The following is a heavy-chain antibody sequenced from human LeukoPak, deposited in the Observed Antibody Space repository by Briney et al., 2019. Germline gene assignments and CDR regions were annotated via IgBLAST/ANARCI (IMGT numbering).Heavy chain of an antibody. CDR1: GFTFSSYD. J-gene: IGHJ5*02. CDR2: IRPSGDNT. V-gene: IGHV3-23*01. Sequence: GGSLRLSCAASGFTFSSYDMTWVHQAPGRGLEWVSSIRPSGDNTYYGDSVKGRFTISRDNSKNAVYLQMNNMRVDDTAVYYCARVAGWHGFDPWGQGTLVTVSS. CDR3: ARVAGWHGFDP. D-gene: IGHD6-19*01.